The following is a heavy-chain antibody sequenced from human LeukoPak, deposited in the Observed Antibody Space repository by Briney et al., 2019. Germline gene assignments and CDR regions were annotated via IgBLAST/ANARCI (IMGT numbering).Heavy chain of an antibody. V-gene: IGHV3-23*01. J-gene: IGHJ4*02. D-gene: IGHD3-22*01. CDR2: ISGSGDST. CDR3: AKGYDSSGFYLDY. CDR1: GFTFSNYA. Sequence: GGSLRLSCAASGFTFSNYAMSWVRQAPGKGLEWVSAISGSGDSTYYADSVKGRFTISRDNSKNTLYVQMNSLRAEDTAVYYCAKGYDSSGFYLDYWGQGTLVTVSS.